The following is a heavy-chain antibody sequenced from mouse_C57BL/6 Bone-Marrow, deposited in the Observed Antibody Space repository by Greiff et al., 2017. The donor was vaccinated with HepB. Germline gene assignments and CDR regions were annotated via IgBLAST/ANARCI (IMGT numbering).Heavy chain of an antibody. V-gene: IGHV2-5*01. J-gene: IGHJ4*01. CDR3: AKGNYDYGGAMDY. CDR1: GFSLTSYG. CDR2: IWRGGST. Sequence: VQLKESGPGLVQPSQSLSITCTVSGFSLTSYGVHWVRQSPGKGLEWLGVIWRGGSTDYNAAFMSRLSITKDNSKSQVFFKMNSLQADDTAISYCAKGNYDYGGAMDYWGQGTSVTVSS. D-gene: IGHD2-4*01.